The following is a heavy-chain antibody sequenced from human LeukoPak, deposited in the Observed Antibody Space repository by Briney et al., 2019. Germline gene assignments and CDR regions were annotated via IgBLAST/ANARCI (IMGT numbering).Heavy chain of an antibody. J-gene: IGHJ3*02. CDR3: ARPLWGSTRDGYNYDAFDI. D-gene: IGHD5-24*01. V-gene: IGHV5-51*01. CDR2: IYPGDSDT. Sequence: GESLKISCKGSGYSFTSYWIGWVRQMPGKGLEWMGIIYPGDSDTRYSPSFQGQVTISADKSISTAYPQWSSLKASDTAMYYCARPLWGSTRDGYNYDAFDIWGQGTMVTVSS. CDR1: GYSFTSYW.